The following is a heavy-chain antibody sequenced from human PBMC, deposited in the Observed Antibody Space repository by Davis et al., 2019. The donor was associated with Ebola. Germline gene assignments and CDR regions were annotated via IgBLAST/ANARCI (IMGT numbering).Heavy chain of an antibody. Sequence: ASVPASCKASAYTFTSYAMNWVRQAPGQGLQWLGWINTNTGNPTYAQGFTGRFLFSLDTSVSTAYLQISSLKAEDTAVYYCARGGGAANWGQGTLVTVSS. CDR3: ARGGGAAN. CDR2: INTNTGNP. D-gene: IGHD6-13*01. J-gene: IGHJ4*02. CDR1: AYTFTSYA. V-gene: IGHV7-4-1*02.